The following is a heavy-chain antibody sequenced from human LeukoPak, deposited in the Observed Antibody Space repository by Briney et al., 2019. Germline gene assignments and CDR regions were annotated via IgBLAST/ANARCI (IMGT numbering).Heavy chain of an antibody. CDR3: ARALRYFDWLFPHYFDY. CDR1: GFTFSDYY. Sequence: GGSLRLSCAASGFTFSDYYMSWIRQAPGKGLEWVSYISSSGSTIYYADSVKGRFTISRDNAKNSLYLQMNSLRAEDTAVYYCARALRYFDWLFPHYFDYWGQGTLVTVSS. J-gene: IGHJ4*02. D-gene: IGHD3-9*01. CDR2: ISSSGSTI. V-gene: IGHV3-11*04.